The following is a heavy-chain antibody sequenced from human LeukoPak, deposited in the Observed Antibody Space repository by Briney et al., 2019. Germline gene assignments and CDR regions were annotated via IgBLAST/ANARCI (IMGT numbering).Heavy chain of an antibody. Sequence: PGGSLRPSCSASGFTFSRYGMHWVRQAPGKGLEYVSTISSSGGSTYYAESVKGRFSISRDTSKNTLYLQMSSLRPEDTAVYYCVTGGVYSKDGMDVWGQGTTVTVSS. D-gene: IGHD2-8*01. CDR2: ISSSGGST. CDR3: VTGGVYSKDGMDV. J-gene: IGHJ6*02. CDR1: GFTFSRYG. V-gene: IGHV3-64D*09.